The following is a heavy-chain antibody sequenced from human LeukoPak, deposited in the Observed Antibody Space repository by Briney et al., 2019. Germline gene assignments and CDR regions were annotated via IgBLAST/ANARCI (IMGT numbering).Heavy chain of an antibody. J-gene: IGHJ4*02. CDR3: ARGPVHTAMVK. Sequence: GGSLRLSCAASGFTVSSNYMSWVRQAPGKGLEWVSVIYSGGSTYYADSVKGRFTISRDNSKNTLYLQMNSLRAEDTAVYYCARGPVHTAMVKWGQGTLVTVSS. CDR1: GFTVSSNY. D-gene: IGHD5-18*01. V-gene: IGHV3-66*02. CDR2: IYSGGST.